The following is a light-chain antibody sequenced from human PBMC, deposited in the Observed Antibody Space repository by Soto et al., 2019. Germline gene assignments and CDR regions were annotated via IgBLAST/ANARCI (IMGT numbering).Light chain of an antibody. J-gene: IGLJ2*01. CDR1: SSNIGAAYD. V-gene: IGLV1-40*01. Sequence: QPVLTQPPSVSGAPGQRVTISCTGSSSNIGAAYDVHWYQQFPGTAPKLLIYGNNNRPSGVPDRFSGSKSGTSASLAITGLQAEDEADYYCQSYDSSLSGVVFGGGTKLTVL. CDR3: QSYDSSLSGVV. CDR2: GNN.